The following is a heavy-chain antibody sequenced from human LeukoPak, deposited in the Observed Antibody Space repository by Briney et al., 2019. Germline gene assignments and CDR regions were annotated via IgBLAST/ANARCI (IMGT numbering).Heavy chain of an antibody. J-gene: IGHJ5*02. CDR1: GDSISNFY. Sequence: KPSETLSLTCSVSGDSISNFYWNWIRQPPGKRLEWIGNIHYSGNSNYNPSLQSRVTISIDTSRKQLFLKLSSVTAADTAVYYCARQWLSSLNWFDPWGQGTRVTVSS. CDR2: IHYSGNS. CDR3: ARQWLSSLNWFDP. V-gene: IGHV4-59*08. D-gene: IGHD3-16*02.